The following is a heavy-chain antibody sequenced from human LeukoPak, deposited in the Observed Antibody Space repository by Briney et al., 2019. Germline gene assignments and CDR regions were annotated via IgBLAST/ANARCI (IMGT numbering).Heavy chain of an antibody. CDR3: ARSLWPEDY. CDR1: GFAFSSYW. Sequence: GGSLRLSREASGFAFSSYWASWVRQAPGKGLEWVANINQDGNSQNYVDSVRGRFTISKDNAKNSVYLQMNSLRAEDTAVYYCARSLWPEDYWGQGMLVTVSS. D-gene: IGHD2-21*01. J-gene: IGHJ4*02. V-gene: IGHV3-7*01. CDR2: INQDGNSQ.